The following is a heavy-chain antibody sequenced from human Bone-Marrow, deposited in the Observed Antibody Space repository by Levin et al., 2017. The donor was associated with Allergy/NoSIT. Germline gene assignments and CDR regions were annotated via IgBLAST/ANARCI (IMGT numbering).Heavy chain of an antibody. Sequence: ASVKVSCKASGYTFTSYGISWVRQAPGQGLEWMGWISAYNGNTNYAQKLQGRVTMTTDTSTSTAYMELRSLRSDDTAVYYCARDLGAVDLPYWYFDLWGRGTLVTVSS. CDR1: GYTFTSYG. CDR2: ISAYNGNT. V-gene: IGHV1-18*01. D-gene: IGHD3-16*01. J-gene: IGHJ2*01. CDR3: ARDLGAVDLPYWYFDL.